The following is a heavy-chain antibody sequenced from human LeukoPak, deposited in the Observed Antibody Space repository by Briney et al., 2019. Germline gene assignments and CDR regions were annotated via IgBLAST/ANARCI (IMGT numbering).Heavy chain of an antibody. Sequence: GGSLRLSCAATGFTFTDFYMSWIRQAPGKGLEWVSYISISGTTIYYADSVKGRFTFSRDNAKNSLYLQMNSLRAEDTAVYYCARTGRLQYGDYVAFDYWGQGTLVTVSS. J-gene: IGHJ4*02. CDR3: ARTGRLQYGDYVAFDY. CDR2: ISISGTTI. D-gene: IGHD4-17*01. CDR1: GFTFTDFY. V-gene: IGHV3-11*01.